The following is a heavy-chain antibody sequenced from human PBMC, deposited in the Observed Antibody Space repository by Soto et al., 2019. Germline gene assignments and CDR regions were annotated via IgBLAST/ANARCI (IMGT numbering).Heavy chain of an antibody. D-gene: IGHD3-22*01. V-gene: IGHV4-59*01. CDR1: GGSISSYY. CDR2: IYYSGST. Sequence: ETLSLTCTVSGGSISSYYWSWIRQPTGKGLEWIGYIYYSGSTNYNPSLKSRVTISVDTSKNQFSLKLSSVTAADTAVYYCASTYYYDSSGYPWSWFDPWGQGTLVTVSS. CDR3: ASTYYYDSSGYPWSWFDP. J-gene: IGHJ5*02.